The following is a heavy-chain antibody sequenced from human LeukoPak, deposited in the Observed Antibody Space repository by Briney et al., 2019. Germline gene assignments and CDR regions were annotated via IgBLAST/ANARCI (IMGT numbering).Heavy chain of an antibody. CDR1: GYSIGSGYY. CDR2: IHHSGAT. D-gene: IGHD1-26*01. Sequence: SGTLSLTCTVSGYSIGSGYYWDWIRQTPGKGLEWVGSIHHSGATYYNPSLKSRVTISMDSPRDQFSLTLSSATAADTALYFCARHPPRPTWDFDYWGQGTLVIVSS. V-gene: IGHV4-38-2*02. J-gene: IGHJ4*02. CDR3: ARHPPRPTWDFDY.